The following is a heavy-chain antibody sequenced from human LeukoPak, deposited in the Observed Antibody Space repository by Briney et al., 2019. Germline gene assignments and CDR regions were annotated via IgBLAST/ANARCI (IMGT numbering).Heavy chain of an antibody. CDR3: ARDLDVTMVRGENWFDP. D-gene: IGHD3-10*01. Sequence: PSETLSLTCAVYGGSFSGYYWSWIRQPPGKGLEWIGEINHSGSTNYNPSLKSRVTISVDTSKNQFSLKLSSVTAADTAVYYCARDLDVTMVRGENWFDPWGQGTLVTVSS. J-gene: IGHJ5*02. CDR2: INHSGST. CDR1: GGSFSGYY. V-gene: IGHV4-34*01.